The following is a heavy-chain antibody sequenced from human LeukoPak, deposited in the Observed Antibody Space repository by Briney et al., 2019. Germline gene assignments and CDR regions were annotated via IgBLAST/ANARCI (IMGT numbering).Heavy chain of an antibody. V-gene: IGHV3-9*01. D-gene: IGHD5-12*01. J-gene: IGHJ4*02. CDR1: GFTFDDYA. CDR3: AKDIGSGGYSGFSY. CDR2: ISWNSGSI. Sequence: GGSLRLSCAASGFTFDDYAMNWVRQAPGKGLEWVSGISWNSGSIGYADSVKGRFTISRDNAKNSLYLQMNSLRAEDTALYYCAKDIGSGGYSGFSYWGQGTLVTVSS.